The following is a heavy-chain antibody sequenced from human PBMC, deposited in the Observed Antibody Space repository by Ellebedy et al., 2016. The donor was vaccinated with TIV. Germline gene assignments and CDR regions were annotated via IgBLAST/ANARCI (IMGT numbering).Heavy chain of an antibody. J-gene: IGHJ6*03. Sequence: ASVKVSCXASGYTFTSYDINWVRQATGQGLEWMGWMNPNSGNTGYAQKFQGRVTMTRNTSISTAYMELSSLRSEDTAVYYCARVWNYYYYMDVWGKGTTVTVSS. V-gene: IGHV1-8*01. D-gene: IGHD2-21*01. CDR2: MNPNSGNT. CDR3: ARVWNYYYYMDV. CDR1: GYTFTSYD.